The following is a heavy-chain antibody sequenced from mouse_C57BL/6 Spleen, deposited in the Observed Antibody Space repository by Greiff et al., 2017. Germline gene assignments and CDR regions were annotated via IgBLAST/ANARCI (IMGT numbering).Heavy chain of an antibody. CDR2: IRNKANGYTT. J-gene: IGHJ1*03. CDR1: GFTFTDYY. V-gene: IGHV7-3*01. CDR3: ARCHYDGYYGYFDV. D-gene: IGHD2-3*01. Sequence: EVQLQESGGGLVQPGGSLSLSCAASGFTFTDYYMSWVRQPPGKALEWLGFIRNKANGYTTEYSASVKGRFTISRDNSQSILYLQMNALRAEDSATYYCARCHYDGYYGYFDVWGTGTTVTVSS.